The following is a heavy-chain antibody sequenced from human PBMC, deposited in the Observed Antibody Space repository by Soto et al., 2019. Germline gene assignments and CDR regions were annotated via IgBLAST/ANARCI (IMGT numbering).Heavy chain of an antibody. Sequence: SVKVSCKASGFTFTSSAVQWVRQARGQRLEWIGWIVVGSGNTNYAQKFQERVTITRDMSTSTAYMELRSPRSEETAVYYCAAGAPYHYDSSGYYSEYYYGMDVCGEGTKVTVYS. CDR1: GFTFTSSA. J-gene: IGHJ6*04. V-gene: IGHV1-58*01. D-gene: IGHD3-22*01. CDR2: IVVGSGNT. CDR3: AAGAPYHYDSSGYYSEYYYGMDV.